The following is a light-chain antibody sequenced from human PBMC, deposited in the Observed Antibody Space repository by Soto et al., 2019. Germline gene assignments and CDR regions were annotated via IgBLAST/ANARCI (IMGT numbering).Light chain of an antibody. CDR1: QSVGSN. V-gene: IGKV3-15*01. CDR3: QQYNNWPPDRT. Sequence: EIVMTQSPATLSVSPGERATLSFRASQSVGSNLAWYQQKPGQAPSLLIYGASTRATGIPARFSGSGSGTEFTLTISSLQSEDFAIYFCQQYNNWPPDRTFGQGTKVEIK. CDR2: GAS. J-gene: IGKJ1*01.